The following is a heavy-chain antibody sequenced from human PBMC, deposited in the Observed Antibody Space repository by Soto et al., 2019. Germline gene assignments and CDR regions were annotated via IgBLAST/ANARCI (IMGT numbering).Heavy chain of an antibody. V-gene: IGHV3-33*01. D-gene: IGHD3-9*01. CDR3: ARDRVPYILTGYTGWFDP. CDR1: GFTFSSYG. CDR2: IWYDGSNK. Sequence: PVGSLRLSCAASGFTFSSYGMHWVRQAPGKGLEWVAVIWYDGSNKYYADSVKGRFTISRDNSKNTLYLQMNSLRAEDTAVYYCARDRVPYILTGYTGWFDPWGQGTLVTVSS. J-gene: IGHJ5*02.